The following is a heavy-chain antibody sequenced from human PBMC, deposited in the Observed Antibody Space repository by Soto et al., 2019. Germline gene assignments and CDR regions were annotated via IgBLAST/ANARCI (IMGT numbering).Heavy chain of an antibody. CDR2: IYYSGST. J-gene: IGHJ6*02. D-gene: IGHD2-2*01. CDR3: ARSSTREYGMDA. CDR1: GGSIRSGDDY. V-gene: IGHV4-30-4*01. Sequence: QVQLQESGPGLVKPSQTLSLTCTVSGGSIRSGDDYWSWIRQPPGKGLDWIGYIYYSGSTFYNPSLESRLTISVDTSKNQFSLSLSSVTAADTAVYYCARSSTREYGMDAWGQGTTVTVSS.